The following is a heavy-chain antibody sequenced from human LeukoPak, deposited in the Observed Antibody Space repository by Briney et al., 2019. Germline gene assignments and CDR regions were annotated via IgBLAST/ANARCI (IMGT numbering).Heavy chain of an antibody. CDR3: ATQGITIFGVVPVVESNWFDP. Sequence: SVKVSCKASGGTFSSYAISWVRQAPGQGLEWMGGIIPIFGTANYAQKFQGRVTITTDESTSTAYMELRSLRPEDTAVYYCATQGITIFGVVPVVESNWFDPWGQGTLVTVSS. CDR1: GGTFSSYA. CDR2: IIPIFGTA. D-gene: IGHD3-3*01. J-gene: IGHJ5*02. V-gene: IGHV1-69*05.